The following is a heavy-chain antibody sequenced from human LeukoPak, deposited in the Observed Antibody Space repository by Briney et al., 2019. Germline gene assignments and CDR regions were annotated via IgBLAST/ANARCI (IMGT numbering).Heavy chain of an antibody. CDR3: ARQTRGAARLNFPPDY. Sequence: GESLKISCKGSGYSFTSYWIGWVRQMPGKGLEWMGIIYPGDSDTRYSPSFQGQVTISADKSISTAYLQWSSLKASDTAMYYCARQTRGAARLNFPPDYWGQGTLVTVSS. CDR1: GYSFTSYW. V-gene: IGHV5-51*01. J-gene: IGHJ4*02. CDR2: IYPGDSDT. D-gene: IGHD6-6*01.